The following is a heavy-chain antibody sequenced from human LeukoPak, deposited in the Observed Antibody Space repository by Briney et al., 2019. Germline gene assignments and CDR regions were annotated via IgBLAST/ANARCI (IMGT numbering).Heavy chain of an antibody. CDR1: GGSISSSSYY. J-gene: IGHJ4*02. CDR2: IYYSGST. CDR3: ARHGINYGSGSYY. Sequence: PSETLSLTCTVSGGSISSSSYYWGWIRQPPGKGLEWIGSIYYSGSTYYNPSLKSRVTISVDTSHNQFSLKLSSVTAADTAVYYCARHGINYGSGSYYWGQGTLVTVSS. D-gene: IGHD3-10*01. V-gene: IGHV4-39*01.